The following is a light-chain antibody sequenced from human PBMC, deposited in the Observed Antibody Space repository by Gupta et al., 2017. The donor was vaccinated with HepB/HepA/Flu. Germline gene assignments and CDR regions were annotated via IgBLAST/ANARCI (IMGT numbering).Light chain of an antibody. Sequence: EIVLTQSPGTLSLSPGERATLSCRASQSVSSSYLAWYQQKPGQAPRLLIYGASSRATGIPDRFSGSGSGTDFTLTISRLEPEDFAVYYCQQYCSSPHFFGQGTKLEIK. J-gene: IGKJ2*01. CDR3: QQYCSSPHF. CDR1: QSVSSSY. V-gene: IGKV3-20*01. CDR2: GAS.